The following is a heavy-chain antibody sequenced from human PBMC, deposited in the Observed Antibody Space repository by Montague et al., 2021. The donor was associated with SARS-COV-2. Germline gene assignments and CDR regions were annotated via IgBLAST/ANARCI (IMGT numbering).Heavy chain of an antibody. CDR2: IYWNGDK. J-gene: IGHJ4*02. CDR3: AHRGMIRGLIFDY. D-gene: IGHD3-10*01. Sequence: PALVKPTQTLTLTCTFSGFSLRSDDAGVAWIRQSPGQALEWLAVIYWNGDKRYSPSLQRRLTITKDTSKNQVVLTMTNMDPVDTATYYCAHRGMIRGLIFDYWGQGTLVTVSS. V-gene: IGHV2-5*01. CDR1: GFSLRSDDAG.